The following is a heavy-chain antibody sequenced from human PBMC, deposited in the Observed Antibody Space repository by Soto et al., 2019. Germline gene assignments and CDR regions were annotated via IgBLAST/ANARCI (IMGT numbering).Heavy chain of an antibody. J-gene: IGHJ3*02. V-gene: IGHV4-30-4*01. D-gene: IGHD3-22*01. Sequence: QVQLQESGPGLVKASQTLSLTCTVSGASVNSGDYYWSWVRQPPGRGLEWIGYIHYSETIYYNSSLKSRVQILVETFKNQSSLEVSSVTAADTAVYYCARAHRYYDYPDIWGQGTTVTVSS. CDR3: ARAHRYYDYPDI. CDR2: IHYSETI. CDR1: GASVNSGDYY.